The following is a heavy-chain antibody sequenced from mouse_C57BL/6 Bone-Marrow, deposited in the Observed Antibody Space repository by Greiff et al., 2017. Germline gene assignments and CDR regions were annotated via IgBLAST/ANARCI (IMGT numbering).Heavy chain of an antibody. V-gene: IGHV14-4*01. CDR3: TTLITTVVADYAMDY. CDR1: GFNIKDDY. CDR2: IDPENGDT. Sequence: EVQLKESGAELVRPGASVKLSCTASGFNIKDDYMHWVKQRPEQGLEWIGWIDPENGDTEYASKFQGKATITADTSSNTAYLQLSSLTSEDTAVYYCTTLITTVVADYAMDYWGQGTSVTVSS. D-gene: IGHD1-1*01. J-gene: IGHJ4*01.